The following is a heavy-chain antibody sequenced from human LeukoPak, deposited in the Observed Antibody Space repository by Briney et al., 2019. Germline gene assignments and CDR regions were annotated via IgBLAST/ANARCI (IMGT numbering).Heavy chain of an antibody. V-gene: IGHV3-30*02. J-gene: IGHJ3*02. CDR2: IRYDGSNK. Sequence: GGSLRLSCAASGFTFSSYGMHWVRQAPGKGLEWVAFIRYDGSNKYYADSVKGRFTISRDNSKNTLYLQMNSLRAEDTAVYYCAKDRGYIAAAKNVAFDIWGQGTMVTVSS. CDR3: AKDRGYIAAAKNVAFDI. CDR1: GFTFSSYG. D-gene: IGHD6-13*01.